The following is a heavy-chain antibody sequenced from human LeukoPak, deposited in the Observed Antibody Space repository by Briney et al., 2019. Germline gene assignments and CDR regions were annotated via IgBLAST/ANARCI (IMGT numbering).Heavy chain of an antibody. V-gene: IGHV1-18*01. CDR1: GYTFTSYG. J-gene: IGHJ4*02. D-gene: IGHD3-10*01. CDR3: ARAPGGVRGVIITPPDD. Sequence: ASVKVSCKASGYTFTSYGISWVRQAPGQGLEWMGWIGAYNGNTNYAQKLQGRVTTTTDTSTSTAYMELRSLRSDDTAVYYCARAPGGVRGVIITPPDDWGQGTLVTVSS. CDR2: IGAYNGNT.